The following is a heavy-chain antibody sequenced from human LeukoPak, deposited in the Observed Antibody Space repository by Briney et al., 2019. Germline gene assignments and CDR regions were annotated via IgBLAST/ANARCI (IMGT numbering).Heavy chain of an antibody. CDR3: ARGWEMAAFDY. Sequence: PSETLSLTCAVYGGSFSGYYWSWIRQPPGKGLEWIGEINHSGSTNYNPSLKSRVTISVDTSKNQFSLKLSSVTAADTAVYYCARGWEMAAFDYWGQGTLVTVSS. CDR1: GGSFSGYY. J-gene: IGHJ4*02. CDR2: INHSGST. V-gene: IGHV4-34*01. D-gene: IGHD5-24*01.